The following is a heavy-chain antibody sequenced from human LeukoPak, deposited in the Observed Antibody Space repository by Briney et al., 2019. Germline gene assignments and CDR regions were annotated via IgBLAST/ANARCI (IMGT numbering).Heavy chain of an antibody. CDR2: ISYDGSNK. Sequence: GGSLRLSCAASGFTFSSYAMHWVRQAPGKGLEWEAVISYDGSNKYYADSVKGRFTISRDNSKNTLYLQMNSLRAEDTAVYYCARDVVAVAGTLGYLGQGTLVTVSS. CDR3: ARDVVAVAGTLGY. D-gene: IGHD6-19*01. V-gene: IGHV3-30-3*01. CDR1: GFTFSSYA. J-gene: IGHJ4*02.